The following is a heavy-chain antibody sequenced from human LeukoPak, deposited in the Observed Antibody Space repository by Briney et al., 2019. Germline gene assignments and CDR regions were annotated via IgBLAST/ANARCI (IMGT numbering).Heavy chain of an antibody. V-gene: IGHV3-23*01. CDR3: AKSGNNRFDY. CDR2: IIGSDGTS. CDR1: GFTFSSYA. J-gene: IGHJ4*02. D-gene: IGHD5-24*01. Sequence: GGSLRLSCAASGFTFSSYAMSWVRQAPGEGLEWVSSIIGSDGTSYYADSVKGRFTISRDNSKNTLYLQMNSLRAEDTAVYYCAKSGNNRFDYWGQGTLVTVSS.